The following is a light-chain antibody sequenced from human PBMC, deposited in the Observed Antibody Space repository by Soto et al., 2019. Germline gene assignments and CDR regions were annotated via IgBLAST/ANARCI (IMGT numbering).Light chain of an antibody. J-gene: IGKJ4*01. CDR2: CAS. V-gene: IGKV4-1*01. CDR3: QQYFTSPPT. CDR1: QSILSSSTNQNF. Sequence: DIVMTQSPDSLAVSLGERATINCKSSQSILSSSTNQNFLAWYQQKPGQSPKLLFYCASARESGVPDRFSGSGSGTDFTLTISSLQAEDVAIYHCQQYFTSPPTFGGGTKVEI.